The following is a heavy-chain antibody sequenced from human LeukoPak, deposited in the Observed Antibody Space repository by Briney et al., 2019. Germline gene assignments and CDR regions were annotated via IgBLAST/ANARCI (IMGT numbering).Heavy chain of an antibody. V-gene: IGHV3-20*04. CDR1: GFAFENYA. D-gene: IGHD3-10*01. Sequence: GGSLRLSCAASGFAFENYAMSWVRQAPGKGLEWISAINWNAGSTGYADSVKGRFTISRDNAKTTLYLQMNSLRAEDTALYYCARDSGFGELSEPFDYWGQGTLVTVSS. CDR3: ARDSGFGELSEPFDY. CDR2: INWNAGST. J-gene: IGHJ4*02.